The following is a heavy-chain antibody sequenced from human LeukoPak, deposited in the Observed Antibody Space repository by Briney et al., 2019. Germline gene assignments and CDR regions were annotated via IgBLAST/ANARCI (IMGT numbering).Heavy chain of an antibody. Sequence: SETLSLTCAVSGGSISSTNWWSWVRQPPGKGLEWIGEIYHSGSTNYNPSLKGRVTISVDKSKNQFSLKLSSVTVADTAVYYCARGGDILSGYYEGGLDYWGQGTLVTVSS. J-gene: IGHJ4*02. D-gene: IGHD3-9*01. CDR3: ARGGDILSGYYEGGLDY. CDR2: IYHSGST. CDR1: GGSISSTNW. V-gene: IGHV4-4*02.